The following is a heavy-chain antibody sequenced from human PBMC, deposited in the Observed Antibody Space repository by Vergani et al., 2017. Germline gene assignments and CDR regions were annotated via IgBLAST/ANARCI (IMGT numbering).Heavy chain of an antibody. Sequence: QVHLVESGGGVVQPGRSLTLSCVASGFSFRGHGMHWVRQAPGKGLEWVAMISYDGDRRDYGDFAKGRFTISRDSSKTVYLQMNSLRVEDTAMYFCAKDGRENSDYGYFDYWGQGTLVTVSS. J-gene: IGHJ4*02. CDR3: AKDGRENSDYGYFDY. D-gene: IGHD4-17*01. CDR2: ISYDGDRR. V-gene: IGHV3-30*18. CDR1: GFSFRGHG.